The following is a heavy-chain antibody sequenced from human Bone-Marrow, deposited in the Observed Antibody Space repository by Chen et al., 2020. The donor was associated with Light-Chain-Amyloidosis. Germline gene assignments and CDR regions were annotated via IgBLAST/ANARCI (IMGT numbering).Heavy chain of an antibody. V-gene: IGHV5-51*01. CDR1: GYTFPNSW. D-gene: IGHD5-12*01. CDR3: ARRRDGYNVDY. CDR2: IYPDDADA. Sequence: EVPLAQSGPEVKKPGASLKISCKGSGYTFPNSWIGWVRQMPGKGLEWMGVIYPDDADARYSPSFEGQVTIAADKSITTAYLQWRSLKASDTAMYYCARRRDGYNVDYWGQGTLVTVSS. J-gene: IGHJ4*02.